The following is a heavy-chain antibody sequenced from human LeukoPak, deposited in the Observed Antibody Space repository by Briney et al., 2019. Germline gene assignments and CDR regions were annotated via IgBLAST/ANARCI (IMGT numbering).Heavy chain of an antibody. V-gene: IGHV3-48*03. CDR2: ISSSGSTI. J-gene: IGHJ4*02. CDR1: GYTFSSYE. D-gene: IGHD3-10*01. CDR3: ASAITMVRGRRGYFDY. Sequence: SCKASGYTFSSYEMNWVRQAPGKGLEWVSYISSSGSTIYYADSVKGRSTISRDNAKNSLYLQMNSLRAEDTAVYYCASAITMVRGRRGYFDYWGQGTLVTVSS.